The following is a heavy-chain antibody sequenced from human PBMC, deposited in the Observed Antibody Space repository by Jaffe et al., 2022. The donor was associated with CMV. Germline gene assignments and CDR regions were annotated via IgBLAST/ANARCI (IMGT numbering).Heavy chain of an antibody. D-gene: IGHD5-12*01. Sequence: QMQLVQSGPEVRKPGASVKVSCKASGYKFTSYGISWARQAPGQGLEWIGWIGDYAGNTKYAQKFQGRVTLTTDTSTETAYMQLRSLGSDDTAVYYCGRAPGGYADWLDPWGQGTLVTVSS. CDR2: IGDYAGNT. J-gene: IGHJ5*02. V-gene: IGHV1-18*04. CDR1: GYKFTSYG. CDR3: GRAPGGYADWLDP.